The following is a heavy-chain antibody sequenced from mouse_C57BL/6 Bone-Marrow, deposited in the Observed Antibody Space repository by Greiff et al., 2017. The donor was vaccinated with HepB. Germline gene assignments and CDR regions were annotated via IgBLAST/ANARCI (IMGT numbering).Heavy chain of an antibody. D-gene: IGHD4-1*01. CDR2: IWRGGST. Sequence: QVQLQQSGPGLVQPSQSLSITCTVSGFSLTSYGVHWVRQSPGKGLEWLGVIWRGGSTDYNAAFISRLSISKDNSKSQVFFKMNSLQADDTAIYYCARLGLDWYFDVWGTGTTVTVSS. CDR3: ARLGLDWYFDV. J-gene: IGHJ1*03. CDR1: GFSLTSYG. V-gene: IGHV2-2*01.